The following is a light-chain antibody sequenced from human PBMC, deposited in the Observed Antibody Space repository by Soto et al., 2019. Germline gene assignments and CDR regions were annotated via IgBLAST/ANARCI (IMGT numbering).Light chain of an antibody. CDR1: QSISSW. J-gene: IGKJ2*01. CDR2: KAS. Sequence: DIQMTQSPSTLSASVGDRVTITCRASQSISSWLAWYQHKPGEAPKILIYKASSLESGVPSRFSGSGSGTEFTLTISSLQPDDFATYYCQQYDYYPSTFGQGTKLEIK. CDR3: QQYDYYPST. V-gene: IGKV1-5*03.